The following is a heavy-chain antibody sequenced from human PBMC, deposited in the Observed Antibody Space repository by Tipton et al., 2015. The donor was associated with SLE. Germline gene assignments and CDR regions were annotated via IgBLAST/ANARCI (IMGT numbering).Heavy chain of an antibody. CDR1: GGSFSGYY. V-gene: IGHV4-34*01. J-gene: IGHJ6*03. D-gene: IGHD6-13*01. CDR2: INHSGST. CDR3: ARGPPYRAAAAPRYYYYYMDV. Sequence: TLSLTCAVYGGSFSGYYWSWIRLPPGKGLEWIGEINHSGSTNYNPSLKSRVSISVDTSKNQFSLKLSSVTAADTAVYYCARGPPYRAAAAPRYYYYYMDVWGKGTTVTVSS.